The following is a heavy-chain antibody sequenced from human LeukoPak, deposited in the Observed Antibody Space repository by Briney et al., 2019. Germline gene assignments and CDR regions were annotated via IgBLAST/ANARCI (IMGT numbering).Heavy chain of an antibody. V-gene: IGHV3-23*01. CDR3: AKDRGSGSFSD. CDR2: ISGSGGST. CDR1: GFTFSSYA. D-gene: IGHD3-10*01. J-gene: IGHJ4*02. Sequence: EGSLRLSCAASGFTFSSYAMSWVRQAPGKGLEWVSAISGSGGSTYYADSVKGRFTISRDNSKNTLYLQMNSLRAEDTAVHYCAKDRGSGSFSDWGQGTLVTVSS.